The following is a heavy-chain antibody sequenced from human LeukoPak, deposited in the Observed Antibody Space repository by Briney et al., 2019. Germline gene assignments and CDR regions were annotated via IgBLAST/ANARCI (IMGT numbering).Heavy chain of an antibody. D-gene: IGHD5-12*01. Sequence: GGSLRLSCAASGFTFSSYAMSWVRQAPGKGLEWVSAISGSGGSTYYADSVKGRFTISRDNSKNTLYLQMNSLRAEDTSVYYCAKGGYSGYFFDYWGQGTLVTVSS. V-gene: IGHV3-23*01. CDR2: ISGSGGST. CDR3: AKGGYSGYFFDY. J-gene: IGHJ4*02. CDR1: GFTFSSYA.